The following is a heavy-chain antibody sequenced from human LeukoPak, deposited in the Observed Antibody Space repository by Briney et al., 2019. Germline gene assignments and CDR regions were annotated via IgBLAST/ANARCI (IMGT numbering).Heavy chain of an antibody. Sequence: APVKVSCTASGYTFTSYGISWVRQAPGQGLEWMGWISAYNDNTNYAQTLQGRVTMTTDTSTSTAYMELRSLRSDDTAVYYCARDRLYYDILTGHRRDAFDIWGQGTMVTVSS. CDR2: ISAYNDNT. CDR1: GYTFTSYG. J-gene: IGHJ3*02. CDR3: ARDRLYYDILTGHRRDAFDI. D-gene: IGHD3-9*01. V-gene: IGHV1-18*04.